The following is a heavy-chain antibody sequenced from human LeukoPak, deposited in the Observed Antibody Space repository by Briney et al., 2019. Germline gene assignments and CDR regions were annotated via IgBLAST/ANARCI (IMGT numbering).Heavy chain of an antibody. D-gene: IGHD5-18*01. V-gene: IGHV3-23*01. J-gene: IGHJ4*02. CDR2: ISGSGGST. CDR3: AEVHTAMGNFDY. Sequence: SAISGSGGSTYYADSVKGRFTLFRDNSKNTQYLQMSSLRAEDTAVYYCAEVHTAMGNFDYWGQGALVTVSS.